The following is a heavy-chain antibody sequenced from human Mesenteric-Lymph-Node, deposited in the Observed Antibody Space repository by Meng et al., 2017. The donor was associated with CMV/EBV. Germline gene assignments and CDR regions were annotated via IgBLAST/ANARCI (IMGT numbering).Heavy chain of an antibody. J-gene: IGHJ4*02. Sequence: GESLKISCAASGFTFSSKVMNWVRQAPGKGLECVSVINSGGSTYYTDSVKGRFTISRDNSKNTLYLQMNSLRAEDTAVYYCVRARRFGPLDSWGQGTLVTVSS. CDR2: INSGGST. CDR1: GFTFSSKV. D-gene: IGHD3-10*01. V-gene: IGHV3-53*01. CDR3: VRARRFGPLDS.